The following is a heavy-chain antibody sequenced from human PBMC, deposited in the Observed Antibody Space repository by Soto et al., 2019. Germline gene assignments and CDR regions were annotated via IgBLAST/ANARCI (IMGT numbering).Heavy chain of an antibody. J-gene: IGHJ4*02. V-gene: IGHV3-23*01. Sequence: GGSLRLSCAASGFTFKSYAMNWVRQAPGKGLEWVASTPGSGGSTYYADSVKGRFTISRDNSKNTLYLHLSNLKAEDTAIYYCAKGGNTGWFYFDFWGQGTLVTVSS. CDR3: AKGGNTGWFYFDF. CDR2: TPGSGGST. D-gene: IGHD6-19*01. CDR1: GFTFKSYA.